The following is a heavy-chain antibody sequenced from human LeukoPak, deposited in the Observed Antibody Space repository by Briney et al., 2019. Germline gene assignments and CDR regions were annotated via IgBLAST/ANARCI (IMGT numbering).Heavy chain of an antibody. CDR3: ARDGRVGSSSHYYFDY. D-gene: IGHD6-13*01. CDR1: GYTFTGYY. V-gene: IGHV1-2*06. CDR2: INPNSGGT. Sequence: PLASVKVSCKASGYTFTGYYMHWVRQAPGQGLEWMGRINPNSGGTSYAQKFQGRVTMTRDTSTSTVYMELSSLRSEDTAVYYCARDGRVGSSSHYYFDYWGQGTLVTVSS. J-gene: IGHJ4*02.